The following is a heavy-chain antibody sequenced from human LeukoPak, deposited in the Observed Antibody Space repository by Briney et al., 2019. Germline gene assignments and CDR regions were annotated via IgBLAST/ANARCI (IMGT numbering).Heavy chain of an antibody. CDR2: IRSSGNTI. Sequence: GGSLRLSCAASGFTFSDYYMSWIRQAPGKGLEWLSYIRSSGNTIFYADSVKGRFTISRDNSKDTLHLQMNSLRGEDTAVYYCAKAFGSGWAPFEFWGQGTLVAVSS. J-gene: IGHJ4*02. CDR3: AKAFGSGWAPFEF. V-gene: IGHV3-11*01. D-gene: IGHD6-19*01. CDR1: GFTFSDYY.